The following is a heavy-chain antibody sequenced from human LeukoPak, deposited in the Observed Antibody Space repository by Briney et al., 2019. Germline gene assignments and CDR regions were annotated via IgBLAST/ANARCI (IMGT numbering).Heavy chain of an antibody. J-gene: IGHJ4*02. D-gene: IGHD5-18*01. CDR2: IHYSGST. Sequence: SETLSLTCTVSGGSISSYYWSWIRQPPGKGLEWIGYIHYSGSTNYNPSLKSRVTISVDTSKNQFSLKLSSVTAADTAVYYCARDLYSYGLRLDYWGQGTLVTVSS. CDR1: GGSISSYY. CDR3: ARDLYSYGLRLDY. V-gene: IGHV4-59*01.